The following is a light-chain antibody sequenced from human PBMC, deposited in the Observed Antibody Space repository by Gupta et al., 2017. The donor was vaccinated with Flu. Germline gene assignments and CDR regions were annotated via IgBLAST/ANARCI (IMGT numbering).Light chain of an antibody. Sequence: TSCTRSTGDAVRYHYAYWYQQNPGQAPVLVIYEVSKRPSGVSDRFSGSSSGNTVSLTITGLQAEDEADYYCRSYTSRSTVVFGGGSKLTVL. CDR1: TGDAVRYHY. J-gene: IGLJ3*02. CDR2: EVS. CDR3: RSYTSRSTVV. V-gene: IGLV2-14*01.